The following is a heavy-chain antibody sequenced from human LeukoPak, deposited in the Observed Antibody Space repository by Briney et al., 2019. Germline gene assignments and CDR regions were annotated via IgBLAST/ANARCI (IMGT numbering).Heavy chain of an antibody. Sequence: SVKVSCKASGGTFSSYAISWVRQAPGQGLEWMGGIIPIFGTANYAQKFQGRVTVTRDTSISTAYMELSELRSDDTAVYYCAGQKDPRPIDYWGQGTLITVSS. CDR3: AGQKDPRPIDY. J-gene: IGHJ4*02. CDR1: GGTFSSYA. V-gene: IGHV1-69*05. CDR2: IIPIFGTA.